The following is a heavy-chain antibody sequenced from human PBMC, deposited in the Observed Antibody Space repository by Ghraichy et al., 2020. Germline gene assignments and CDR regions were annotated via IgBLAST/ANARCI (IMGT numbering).Heavy chain of an antibody. Sequence: SETLSLTCAVSGGSISSGGYTWSWHRQPPGMGLVWIVYIYHSGSTYYNPSLKSRVTISVDRSKNQFSLKLSSVTAADTAVYYWASSMGITIFGVVPLIDVWGKGTTVTVSS. D-gene: IGHD3-3*01. CDR1: GGSISSGGYT. CDR2: IYHSGST. CDR3: ASSMGITIFGVVPLIDV. J-gene: IGHJ6*03. V-gene: IGHV4-30-2*01.